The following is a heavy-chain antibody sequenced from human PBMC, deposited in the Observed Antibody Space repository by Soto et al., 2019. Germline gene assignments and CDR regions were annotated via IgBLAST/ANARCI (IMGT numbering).Heavy chain of an antibody. J-gene: IGHJ6*02. CDR3: ARSWNGSTSGRVDV. D-gene: IGHD1-26*01. CDR2: ISWNGYSI. Sequence: EVQLVESGGGLVHPGKSLRLSCVASGFTFDDHVMHWVRQVPGKGLEWVGHISWNGYSIGYGGSVRGRFTISRDNAKNTVYLQMNSLRPEDTALYYCARSWNGSTSGRVDVWGQGTTVTVSS. CDR1: GFTFDDHV. V-gene: IGHV3-9*01.